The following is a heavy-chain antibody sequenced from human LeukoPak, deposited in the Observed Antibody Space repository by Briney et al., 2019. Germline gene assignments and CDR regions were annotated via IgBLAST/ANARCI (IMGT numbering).Heavy chain of an antibody. Sequence: SETLSLTCAVYGGSFSGYYWSWIRQPPGKGLEWIGEINHSGSTNYNPSLKSRVTISVDTSKNQFSLKLSSVTAADTAVYYCASKPGIAVAGEFDYWGQGTLVTVSS. CDR1: GGSFSGYY. J-gene: IGHJ4*02. V-gene: IGHV4-34*01. CDR3: ASKPGIAVAGEFDY. D-gene: IGHD6-19*01. CDR2: INHSGST.